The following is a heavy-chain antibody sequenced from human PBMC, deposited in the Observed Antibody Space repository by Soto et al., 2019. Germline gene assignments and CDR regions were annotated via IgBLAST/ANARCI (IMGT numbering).Heavy chain of an antibody. Sequence: EVQLLESGGGLVQPGGSLRLSCEASGFTFTNYAMNWVRQAPGKGLEWVSGISGGGGSIYYSDSVKGRFTISRDNSKNTRYVQMNSLRAEDTAVYYCSKDLMVAPGYYFAYWCQGTLVTVSS. V-gene: IGHV3-23*01. CDR1: GFTFTNYA. J-gene: IGHJ4*02. CDR3: SKDLMVAPGYYFAY. CDR2: ISGGGGSI. D-gene: IGHD2-8*01.